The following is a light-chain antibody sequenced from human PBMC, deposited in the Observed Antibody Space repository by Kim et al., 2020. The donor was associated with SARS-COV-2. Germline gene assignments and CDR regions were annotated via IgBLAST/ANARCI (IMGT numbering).Light chain of an antibody. J-gene: IGKJ2*01. V-gene: IGKV3-20*01. CDR2: GAS. Sequence: LSPEERATLSCRASQSVSGNSLAWYQQKPGQAPRLLIYGASNRAAGFPDRFSGSGSGTDFTLTISRLEPEDFAVYYCQQYGSSPYTFGQGTKLGI. CDR1: QSVSGNS. CDR3: QQYGSSPYT.